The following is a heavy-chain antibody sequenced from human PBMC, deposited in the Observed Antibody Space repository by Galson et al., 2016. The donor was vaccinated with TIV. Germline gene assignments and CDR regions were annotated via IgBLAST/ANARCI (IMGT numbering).Heavy chain of an antibody. CDR2: ISSGGGTI. J-gene: IGHJ4*02. CDR3: ARDLAGPADY. V-gene: IGHV3-48*03. D-gene: IGHD1-1*01. CDR1: GFTFSSYE. Sequence: SLRLSCAASGFTFSSYEMNWVRQAPGKGLEWASYISSGGGTIYYADSVKGRFTISRDNAKKSVYLQMNSLRAEDTAVYYCARDLAGPADYWGQGTLVTVSS.